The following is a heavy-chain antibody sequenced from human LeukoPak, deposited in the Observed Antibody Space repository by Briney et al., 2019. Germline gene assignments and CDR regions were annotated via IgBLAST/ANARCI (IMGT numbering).Heavy chain of an antibody. CDR1: GFTFSNAW. CDR3: ATDTLPIDY. D-gene: IGHD2-2*01. J-gene: IGHJ4*02. V-gene: IGHV3-15*01. CDR2: MKSKIDGGTT. Sequence: PGGSLRLSCAASGFTFSNAWMSWVRQAPGKGLEWVGRMKSKIDGGTTDYAAPVKGRFTISKDDSKNTLYLQMNSLKSEDTAVYYCATDTLPIDYWGQGTLVTVSS.